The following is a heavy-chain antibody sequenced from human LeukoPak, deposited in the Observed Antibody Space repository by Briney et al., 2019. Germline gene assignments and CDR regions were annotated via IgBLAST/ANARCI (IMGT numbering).Heavy chain of an antibody. CDR1: GVSISSTNSY. V-gene: IGHV4-39*07. J-gene: IGHJ4*02. Sequence: SETLSLTCTVSGVSISSTNSYWGWIRQSPRTGLEWIGNIYSSGSTYYNPSLKSRVTISIDTSENQFSLRLTSVTAADTAVYYCARKREGPTTGIDYWAREPWSPSPQ. CDR2: IYSSGST. D-gene: IGHD1-26*01. CDR3: ARKREGPTTGIDY.